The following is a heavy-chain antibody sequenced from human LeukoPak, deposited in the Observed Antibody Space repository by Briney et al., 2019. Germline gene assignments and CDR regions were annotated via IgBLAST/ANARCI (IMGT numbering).Heavy chain of an antibody. J-gene: IGHJ4*02. CDR2: IKQDGSEK. CDR1: GFTFSSYW. CDR3: ARDPLALDYGDNFDY. Sequence: GGSLRLSCAASGFTFSSYWMSWVRQAPGKGLEWVANIKQDGSEKYYVDSVKGRFTISRDNAKNSLYLQMNSLRAEDTAVYYCARDPLALDYGDNFDYWGQGTLVTVSS. V-gene: IGHV3-7*01. D-gene: IGHD4-17*01.